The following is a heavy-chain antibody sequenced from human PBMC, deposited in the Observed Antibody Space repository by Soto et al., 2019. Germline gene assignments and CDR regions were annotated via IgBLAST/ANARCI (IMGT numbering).Heavy chain of an antibody. CDR1: GFTFNRHA. J-gene: IGHJ4*02. D-gene: IGHD1-26*01. Sequence: PGGSLILSCAASGFTFNRHAMHWVRQAPGKGLEWVAVILSDGRNENYADSVKGRFTISRDNSKSTLYLRMNSLRAEDTAVYYCARGILSVGAPDYWGQGTLVTVSS. CDR3: ARGILSVGAPDY. CDR2: ILSDGRNE. V-gene: IGHV3-30*04.